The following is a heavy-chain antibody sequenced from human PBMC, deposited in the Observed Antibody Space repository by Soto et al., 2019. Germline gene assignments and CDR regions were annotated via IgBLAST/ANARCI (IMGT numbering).Heavy chain of an antibody. V-gene: IGHV1-8*01. Sequence: QVLLVQSGADVKKPGASVKVSCQTSGYTFTEFDINWVRQAPGQGLEWMGWMNTNTGNTGYAQKFQGRVTMTRDTSISTAYMELRSRRSEDTAVYYCARVVRFFGGHAGYWGQGTLVTVSS. CDR2: MNTNTGNT. CDR3: ARVVRFFGGHAGY. D-gene: IGHD3-3*01. CDR1: GYTFTEFD. J-gene: IGHJ4*02.